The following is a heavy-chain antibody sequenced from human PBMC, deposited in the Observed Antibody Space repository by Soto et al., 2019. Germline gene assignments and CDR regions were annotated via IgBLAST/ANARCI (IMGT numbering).Heavy chain of an antibody. CDR2: IGTYNGNP. CDR1: GYIFTSQG. Sequence: GASVKVSCKASGYIFTSQGISWVRQAPGQGLEWMGWIGTYNGNPNYAQKLQGRVTMTTNTSTTTAFLELRSLTSDDTAVYYCARGRTRALDYWGQGTPVTVSS. V-gene: IGHV1-18*01. J-gene: IGHJ4*02. CDR3: ARGRTRALDY. D-gene: IGHD1-7*01.